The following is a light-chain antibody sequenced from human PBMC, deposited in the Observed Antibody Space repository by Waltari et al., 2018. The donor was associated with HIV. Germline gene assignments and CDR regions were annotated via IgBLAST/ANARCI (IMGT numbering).Light chain of an antibody. CDR1: SSNVGASY. CDR2: DEE. Sequence: QSVLTQPPSVSAAPGQKVTISCSGGSSNVGASYVSWYQQLPGAAPKLLIFDEEQRTSGIPDRCSGSKSGTSATLGITGLQTGDEADYYCATWDNRLTTVLFGGGTKLTVL. J-gene: IGLJ2*01. V-gene: IGLV1-51*01. CDR3: ATWDNRLTTVL.